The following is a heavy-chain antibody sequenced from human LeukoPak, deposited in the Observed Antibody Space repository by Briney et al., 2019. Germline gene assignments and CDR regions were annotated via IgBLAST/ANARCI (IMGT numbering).Heavy chain of an antibody. J-gene: IGHJ4*02. D-gene: IGHD3-16*01. CDR1: GGSISSYY. CDR2: IYYSGST. CDR3: ARDTFGYFDY. Sequence: SETLSLTCTVSGGSISSYYWSWIRQPPGKGLEWIGYIYYSGSTNYNPSLKSRVTISVDTSKNQFSLKLSSVTAADTAVYYYARDTFGYFDYWGQGTLVTVSS. V-gene: IGHV4-59*01.